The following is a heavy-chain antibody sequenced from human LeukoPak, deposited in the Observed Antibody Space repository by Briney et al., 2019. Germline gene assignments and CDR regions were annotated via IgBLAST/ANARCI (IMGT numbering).Heavy chain of an antibody. D-gene: IGHD2-21*01. J-gene: IGHJ4*02. V-gene: IGHV4-39*07. Sequence: SETLSLTCTVSGGSISSSSYYWGWIRQPPGKGLEWIGSIYYSGSTYYNPSLKSRVTISVDTSKNQFSLKLSSVTAADTAVYYCARDTIQEYYFDYWGQGTLVTVSS. CDR2: IYYSGST. CDR1: GGSISSSSYY. CDR3: ARDTIQEYYFDY.